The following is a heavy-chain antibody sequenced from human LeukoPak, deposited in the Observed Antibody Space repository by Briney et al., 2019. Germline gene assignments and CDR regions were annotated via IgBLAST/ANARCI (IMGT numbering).Heavy chain of an antibody. D-gene: IGHD4-17*01. Sequence: SETLSLTCAVYGGSFSGYYWSWIRQPPGKGLEWIGEINHGGSTNYNPSLKSRVTISVDTSKNQFSLKLSSVTAADTAVYYCARDSTVTTWIAVSYDAFDIWGQGTMVTVSS. CDR1: GGSFSGYY. CDR3: ARDSTVTTWIAVSYDAFDI. V-gene: IGHV4-34*01. CDR2: INHGGST. J-gene: IGHJ3*02.